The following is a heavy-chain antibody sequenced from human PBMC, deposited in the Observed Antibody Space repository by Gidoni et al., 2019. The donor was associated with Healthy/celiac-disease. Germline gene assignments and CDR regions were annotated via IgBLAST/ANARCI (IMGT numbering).Heavy chain of an antibody. D-gene: IGHD6-13*01. Sequence: RSLRLSCAASGFTFSSYGMHWVRQAPGKGLEWVAVISYDGSNKYYADSVKGRFTISRDNSKNTLYLQMNSLRAEDTAVYYCAKAGAVTGYSSSLVGYWGQGTLVTVSS. CDR2: ISYDGSNK. J-gene: IGHJ4*02. CDR3: AKAGAVTGYSSSLVGY. V-gene: IGHV3-30*18. CDR1: GFTFSSYG.